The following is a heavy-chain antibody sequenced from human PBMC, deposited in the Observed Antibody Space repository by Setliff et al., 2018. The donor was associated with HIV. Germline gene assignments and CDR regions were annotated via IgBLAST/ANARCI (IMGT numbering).Heavy chain of an antibody. CDR1: GFTFSDYY. J-gene: IGHJ6*03. Sequence: ASVKVSCKASGFTFSDYYMHWVRQAPGQGPEWMGWVRPYNADKNYAQKFQGRVTMTSDTSISTAYLELSGLTSDDTAIYYCARDRAYCSSGSCYRPLVYYFYYMDVWGTGTTVTVSS. V-gene: IGHV1-2*02. CDR2: VRPYNADK. CDR3: ARDRAYCSSGSCYRPLVYYFYYMDV. D-gene: IGHD2-15*01.